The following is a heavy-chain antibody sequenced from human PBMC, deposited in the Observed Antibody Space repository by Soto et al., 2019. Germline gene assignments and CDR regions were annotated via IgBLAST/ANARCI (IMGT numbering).Heavy chain of an antibody. D-gene: IGHD6-19*01. CDR2: VNHSGST. Sequence: QVQLQQWGAGLLKPSETLSLTCAVYGGSFSGYYWSWIRQPPGKGLEWIGEVNHSGSTNYNPSLKSRVTILVDASKNQFSLKLSSVTAADAAVYYCARVRVDIPVTGTSSLDYWGQGTLVTVSS. V-gene: IGHV4-34*01. CDR1: GGSFSGYY. CDR3: ARVRVDIPVTGTSSLDY. J-gene: IGHJ4*02.